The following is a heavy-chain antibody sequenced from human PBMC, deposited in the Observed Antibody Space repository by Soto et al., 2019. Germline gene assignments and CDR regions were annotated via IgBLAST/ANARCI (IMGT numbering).Heavy chain of an antibody. CDR2: IYYDGST. V-gene: IGHV4-39*01. CDR3: AKVVVAATRHTDFDS. Sequence: SETLSLTCTFSGGSINSNNYYWAWIRQPPGKGLAWIASIYYDGSTYYNPSLKSRVTISIDTSKNQFSLRLRAVTAADTAIYYCAKVVVAATRHTDFDSWGQGTLVTVSS. CDR1: GGSINSNNYY. D-gene: IGHD2-15*01. J-gene: IGHJ4*02.